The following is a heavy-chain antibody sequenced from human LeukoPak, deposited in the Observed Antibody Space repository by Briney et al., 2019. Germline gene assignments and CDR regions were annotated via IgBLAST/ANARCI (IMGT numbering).Heavy chain of an antibody. Sequence: SETLSLTCTVSGDSVSSYCWSWIRQPPGKGLEWIAYIYYTGNINYNPSLKSRVTISVDTSKNQFSLNLTSVTAADTAVYYCARAGSSWSFDYWGQGTLVTVSS. J-gene: IGHJ4*02. D-gene: IGHD6-13*01. CDR1: GDSVSSYC. CDR2: IYYTGNI. CDR3: ARAGSSWSFDY. V-gene: IGHV4-59*02.